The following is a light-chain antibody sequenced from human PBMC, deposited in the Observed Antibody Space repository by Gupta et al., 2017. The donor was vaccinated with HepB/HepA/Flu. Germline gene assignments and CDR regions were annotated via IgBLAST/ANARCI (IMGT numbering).Light chain of an antibody. CDR3: QKYNSAPWT. V-gene: IGKV1-27*01. J-gene: IGKJ1*01. CDR1: QGISNY. CDR2: AAS. Sequence: DIQMTQSPSSLSASVGDRVTITCRASQGISNYLAWYQQKPGKVPKLLIYAASTLQSGVPSRFSGSGSGTDFTLTTSSLQPEDVATYYCQKYNSAPWTFVQGTKVEIK.